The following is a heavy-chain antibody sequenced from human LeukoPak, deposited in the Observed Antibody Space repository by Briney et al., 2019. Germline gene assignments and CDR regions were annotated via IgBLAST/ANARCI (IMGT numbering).Heavy chain of an antibody. D-gene: IGHD5-18*01. CDR2: IYYSGST. Sequence: SETLSLTCTVSGGSISSYYWSWIRQPPGKGLEWIGYIYYSGSTNYNPSPKSRVTISVDSSKNQFSLKLSSVTAADTAVYYCARTTEGGYTYDFFYYYYMDVWGKGTTVTISS. CDR1: GGSISSYY. J-gene: IGHJ6*03. CDR3: ARTTEGGYTYDFFYYYYMDV. V-gene: IGHV4-59*01.